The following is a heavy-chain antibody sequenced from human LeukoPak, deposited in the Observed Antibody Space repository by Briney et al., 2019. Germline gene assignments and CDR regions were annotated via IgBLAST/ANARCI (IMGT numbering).Heavy chain of an antibody. J-gene: IGHJ5*02. Sequence: GESLKISCKASGYSFTTYWIGWVRQVPGKGLEWVGIIYPADSTAKYSPSFQGQVTISVDKSISTAYLQWSSLKASDTAMYYCARRRGFGELFDNWFDPWGQGTLVTVSS. CDR3: ARRRGFGELFDNWFDP. CDR2: IYPADSTA. D-gene: IGHD3-10*01. CDR1: GYSFTTYW. V-gene: IGHV5-51*01.